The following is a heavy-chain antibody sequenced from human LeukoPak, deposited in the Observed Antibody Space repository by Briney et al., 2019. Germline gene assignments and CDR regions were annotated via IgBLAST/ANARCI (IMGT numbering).Heavy chain of an antibody. D-gene: IGHD5-12*01. V-gene: IGHV3-30*02. CDR3: AKDAIVATILNYYYYYMDV. CDR1: GFTFSSYG. Sequence: GGSLRLSCAASGFTFSSYGMHWVRQAPGKGLEWVAFIRYDGSNKYYGDSVKGRFTISRDNSKNTLYLQMNSLRAEDTAVYYCAKDAIVATILNYYYYYMDVWGKGTTVTVSS. J-gene: IGHJ6*03. CDR2: IRYDGSNK.